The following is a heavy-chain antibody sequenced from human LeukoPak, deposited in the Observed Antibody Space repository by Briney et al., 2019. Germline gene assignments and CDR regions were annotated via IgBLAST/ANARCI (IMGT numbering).Heavy chain of an antibody. D-gene: IGHD6-13*01. CDR3: VGFRATAGLY. J-gene: IGHJ4*02. Sequence: GGSLRLSCSASGFTFSSYGMLWVRQAPRKGLEYVSAITSNGGSAYYANSVKGRFTISRDNSRNTLYLQMSSLRADDTAVYYCVGFRATAGLYWGQGTLVTVSS. CDR1: GFTFSSYG. CDR2: ITSNGGSA. V-gene: IGHV3-64D*06.